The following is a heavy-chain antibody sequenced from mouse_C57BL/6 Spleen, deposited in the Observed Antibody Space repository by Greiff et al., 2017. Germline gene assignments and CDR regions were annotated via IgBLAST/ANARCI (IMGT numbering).Heavy chain of an antibody. D-gene: IGHD2-4*01. CDR3: ARDYRYDYDGFAY. CDR2: ISYDGSN. Sequence: DVQLQESGPGLVKPSQSLSLTCSVTGYSITSGYYWNWIRQFPGNKLEWMGYISYDGSNNYNPSLKNRISITRDTSKNQFFLKLNSVTTEDTATYYCARDYRYDYDGFAYWGQGTLVTVSA. V-gene: IGHV3-6*01. J-gene: IGHJ3*01. CDR1: GYSITSGYY.